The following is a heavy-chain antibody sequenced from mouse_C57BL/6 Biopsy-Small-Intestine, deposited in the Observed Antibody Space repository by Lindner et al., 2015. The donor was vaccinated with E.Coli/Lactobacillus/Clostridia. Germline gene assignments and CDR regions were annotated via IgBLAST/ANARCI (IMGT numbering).Heavy chain of an antibody. J-gene: IGHJ2*01. Sequence: VQLQESGGGLVQPGGSMKLSCVASGFTFSNYWMNWVRQSPEKGLEWVAQIELKSENFATHYAESVKGRFTISRDDSKSSVYLQMNSLRAEDTGIYYCADITSVVEDLWGQGTTLTVSS. CDR3: ADITSVVEDL. CDR2: IELKSENFAT. D-gene: IGHD1-1*01. V-gene: IGHV6-3*01. CDR1: GFTFSNYW.